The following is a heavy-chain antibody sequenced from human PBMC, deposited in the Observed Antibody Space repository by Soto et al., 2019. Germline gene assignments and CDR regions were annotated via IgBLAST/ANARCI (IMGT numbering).Heavy chain of an antibody. V-gene: IGHV1-2*02. CDR3: ARVGPTFDAFDI. CDR1: GYTFTGYY. CDR2: INPNSGGT. Sequence: SVKVSCKSSGYTFTGYYIQWVRQAPGQGLEWMGWINPNSGGTNYAQKFQGRVTMTRDTSISTAYMELSRLRSDDTAVYYCARVGPTFDAFDIWGQGTMVTVSS. J-gene: IGHJ3*02.